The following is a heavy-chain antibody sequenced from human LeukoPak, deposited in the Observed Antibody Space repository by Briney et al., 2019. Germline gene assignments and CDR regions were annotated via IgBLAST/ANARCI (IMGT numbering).Heavy chain of an antibody. CDR2: ISYDGNNQ. Sequence: GRSLRLSCAASGFAFSSLAMHWVRQAPGKGLEWVAFISYDGNNQYYADSVKGRFTISRDNSKNTLYLQMNNLRAEDTAIYYCARVGSRYCSGANCYGGFWGQGTLVSVSS. D-gene: IGHD2-15*01. CDR3: ARVGSRYCSGANCYGGF. V-gene: IGHV3-30-3*01. CDR1: GFAFSSLA. J-gene: IGHJ4*02.